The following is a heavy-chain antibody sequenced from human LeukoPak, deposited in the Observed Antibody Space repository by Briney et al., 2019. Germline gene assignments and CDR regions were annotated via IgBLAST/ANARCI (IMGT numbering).Heavy chain of an antibody. CDR3: ARGGGLRYFDWLSYFDY. CDR1: GFTFSSYA. Sequence: GGSLRLSCAASGFTFSSYAMSWVRQAPGKGLEWVSAISGSGGSTYYADSVKGRFTISRDNAKNSLYLQMNSLRAEDTAVYYCARGGGLRYFDWLSYFDYWGPGTLVTVSS. D-gene: IGHD3-9*01. V-gene: IGHV3-23*01. CDR2: ISGSGGST. J-gene: IGHJ4*02.